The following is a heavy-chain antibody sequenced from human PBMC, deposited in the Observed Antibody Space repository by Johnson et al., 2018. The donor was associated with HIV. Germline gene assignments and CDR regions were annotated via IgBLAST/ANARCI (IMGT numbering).Heavy chain of an antibody. CDR1: GFSISYDY. V-gene: IGHV3-66*03. CDR3: ASDWGSRHAFDI. J-gene: IGHJ3*02. Sequence: VQLVESGGGSIQPGGSLRLSCAASGFSISYDYMSWVRQAPGKGLEWVSSIYSGGNTYHAAYVMGRFTISRDNSKNTLYLQMNSLRAEDTAVYYCASDWGSRHAFDIWCQGTMVTVSS. D-gene: IGHD7-27*01. CDR2: IYSGGNT.